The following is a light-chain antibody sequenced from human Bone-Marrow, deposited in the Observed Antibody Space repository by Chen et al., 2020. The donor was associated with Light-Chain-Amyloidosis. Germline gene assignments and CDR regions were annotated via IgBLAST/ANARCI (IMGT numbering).Light chain of an antibody. Sequence: EVVMTQSPATLSVSPGERVTLSCRARQSVSTNLVWYQQKPGQAPRLLICDPSTRATDIPARFSGSGSGTDFTLTSSGLQSEDFAVYYCQQCKHWPSWTFGQGTKVEIK. CDR1: QSVSTN. CDR2: DPS. CDR3: QQCKHWPSWT. V-gene: IGKV3-15*01. J-gene: IGKJ1*01.